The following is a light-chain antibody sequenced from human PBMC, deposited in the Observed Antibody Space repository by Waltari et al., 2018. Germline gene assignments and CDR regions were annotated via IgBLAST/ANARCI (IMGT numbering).Light chain of an antibody. J-gene: IGKJ1*01. CDR2: KAS. Sequence: DIQMTQSPSNLSASVGDRVTITCRASQSLSSWLAWYQQKPGKAPKLLIYKASNLETGVPSRFSGSGSGTEFTLTISSLQPDDFATYYCQQYNTYSWTFGQGTKVEIE. CDR1: QSLSSW. V-gene: IGKV1-5*03. CDR3: QQYNTYSWT.